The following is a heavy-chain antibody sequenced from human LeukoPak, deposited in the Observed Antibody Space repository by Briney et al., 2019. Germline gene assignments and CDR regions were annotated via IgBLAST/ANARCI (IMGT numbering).Heavy chain of an antibody. D-gene: IGHD5-18*01. V-gene: IGHV4-34*01. Sequence: SETLSLTCAVYGASFSGYYWSWIRQPPGKGLEWIGEINHSGSINYNPSLKSRVTMSVDTSKNRFSLRLSSVTAADTAVYYCARHTPMVLAPSGYYFNMDIWGQGTAVTVSS. CDR1: GASFSGYY. CDR3: ARHTPMVLAPSGYYFNMDI. CDR2: INHSGSI. J-gene: IGHJ6*02.